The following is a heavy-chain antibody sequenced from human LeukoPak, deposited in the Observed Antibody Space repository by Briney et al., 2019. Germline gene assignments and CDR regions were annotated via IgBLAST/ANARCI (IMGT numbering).Heavy chain of an antibody. D-gene: IGHD3-9*01. Sequence: GGSLRLSCAASGFTFSSYGMHWVRQAPGKGLEWVAFIRYDGRNKYYADSVKGRFTISRDNSKNTLYVQMNSLRAEDTAVYYCTKGPNYDILTGWRKTYNAFDIWGQGTMVTVSS. CDR1: GFTFSSYG. CDR2: IRYDGRNK. J-gene: IGHJ3*02. V-gene: IGHV3-30*02. CDR3: TKGPNYDILTGWRKTYNAFDI.